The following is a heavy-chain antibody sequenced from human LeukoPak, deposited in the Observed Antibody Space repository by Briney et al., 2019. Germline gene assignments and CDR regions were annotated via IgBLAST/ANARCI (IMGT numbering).Heavy chain of an antibody. CDR3: ARTYYGDYEGYFDY. CDR2: INHSGST. D-gene: IGHD4-17*01. CDR1: GGSFSGYY. V-gene: IGHV4-34*01. Sequence: SETLSLTCAVYGGSFSGYYWSWIRQPPGKGLAWIGEINHSGSTNYNPSLKSRVTISVDTSKNQFSLKLSSVTAADTAVYYCARTYYGDYEGYFDYWGQGTLVTVSS. J-gene: IGHJ4*02.